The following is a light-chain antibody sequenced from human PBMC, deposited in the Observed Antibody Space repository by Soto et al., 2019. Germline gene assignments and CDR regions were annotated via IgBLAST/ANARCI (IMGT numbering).Light chain of an antibody. CDR3: QPYCIPRP. CDR2: GAS. CDR1: QSVSSSY. J-gene: IGKJ1*01. Sequence: EIVFRHAKKALSVAPGERSTLSWRSSQSVSSSYLAWYQQKPGQAPRLLIYGASSRATGIPDRFSGSGSGTDFTLTIIRLEPDDFGVCNCQPYCIPRPFGQGTKVDIK. V-gene: IGKV3-20*01.